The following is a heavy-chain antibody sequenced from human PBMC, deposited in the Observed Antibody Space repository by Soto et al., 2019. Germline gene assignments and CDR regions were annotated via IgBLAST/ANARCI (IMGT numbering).Heavy chain of an antibody. V-gene: IGHV3-66*01. CDR3: ARTPITSDAFDI. D-gene: IGHD3-16*01. J-gene: IGHJ3*02. CDR2: IQSGGST. Sequence: GGSLRLSCAASGFTVSSNYMSWVRQAPGKGLEWVSVIQSGGSTYYADSVKGRFSISRDNSKNTLYLQMNSLRAEDTAVYYCARTPITSDAFDIWGQGTMVTVSS. CDR1: GFTVSSNY.